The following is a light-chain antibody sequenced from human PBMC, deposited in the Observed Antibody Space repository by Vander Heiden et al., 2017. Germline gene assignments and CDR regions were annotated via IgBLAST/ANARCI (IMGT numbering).Light chain of an antibody. V-gene: IGKV3-20*01. CDR1: QSVNNNY. Sequence: EIVLTQSPGTLSLSPGERATLSCRASQSVNNNYLAWYHQKPGQAPRLLIYDASSRATGIPDRFSGSGSGTEYTLTISRLEPEDFAVDYCQQYGNSPRTFGQGTKVEIK. CDR2: DAS. J-gene: IGKJ1*01. CDR3: QQYGNSPRT.